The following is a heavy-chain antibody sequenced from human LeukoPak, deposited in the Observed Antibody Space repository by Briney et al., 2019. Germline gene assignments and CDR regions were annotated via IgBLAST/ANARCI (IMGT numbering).Heavy chain of an antibody. CDR3: ARGTLHYYDSSGYWVY. CDR1: GYTFTSYY. J-gene: IGHJ4*02. CDR2: INPSVGST. D-gene: IGHD3-22*01. Sequence: ASVKVSCKASGYTFTSYYMHWVRQAPGQGLEWMGIINPSVGSTSYAQKFQGRVTMTRDMSTSTVYMELSSLRSEDTAVYYCARGTLHYYDSSGYWVYWGQGTLVTVSS. V-gene: IGHV1-46*01.